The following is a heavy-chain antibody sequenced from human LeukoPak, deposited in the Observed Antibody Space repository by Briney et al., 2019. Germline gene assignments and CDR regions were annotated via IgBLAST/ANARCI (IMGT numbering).Heavy chain of an antibody. CDR1: GFTFSNAW. J-gene: IGHJ4*02. CDR2: IKSKTDGGTT. D-gene: IGHD6-13*01. CDR3: TTTAAAGILLRYDY. Sequence: GGSLRLSCSASGFTFSNAWMSWVRQAPGKGLEWVGRIKSKTDGGTTDYAAPVKGRFTISRDDSKNTLYLQMNSLKTEDTAVYYCTTTAAAGILLRYDYWGQGTLVTVSS. V-gene: IGHV3-15*01.